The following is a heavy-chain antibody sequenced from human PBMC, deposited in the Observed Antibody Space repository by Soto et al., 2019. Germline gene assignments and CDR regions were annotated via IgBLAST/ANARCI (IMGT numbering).Heavy chain of an antibody. CDR3: AREAGLHVSWYFDL. Sequence: EVQLVESGGGLLQPGGSLRLSFAASGFTFSTYWMHWVRQAPGEGLVWVSRIKSDGSSISYADSVKGRFTISRDNARNTLSLQMNSLRAEDTAVYYCAREAGLHVSWYFDLWGRGTLVTVSS. D-gene: IGHD6-13*01. V-gene: IGHV3-74*01. J-gene: IGHJ2*01. CDR1: GFTFSTYW. CDR2: IKSDGSSI.